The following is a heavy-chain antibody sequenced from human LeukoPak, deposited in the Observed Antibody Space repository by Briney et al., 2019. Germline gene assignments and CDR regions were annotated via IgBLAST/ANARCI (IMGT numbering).Heavy chain of an antibody. CDR3: AREHRLAAAAFDAFDI. J-gene: IGHJ3*02. CDR1: GGSISSGDYY. Sequence: SQTLSLTCTVSGGSISSGDYYWSWIRQPPGKGLEWIGYIYYSGSTYYNPSLKSRVTISVDTSKNQFSLKLSSVTAADTAVYYCAREHRLAAAAFDAFDIWGQGTMVTVSS. CDR2: IYYSGST. V-gene: IGHV4-30-4*01. D-gene: IGHD6-13*01.